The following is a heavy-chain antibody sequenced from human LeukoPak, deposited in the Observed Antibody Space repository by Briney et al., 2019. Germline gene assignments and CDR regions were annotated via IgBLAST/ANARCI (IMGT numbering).Heavy chain of an antibody. J-gene: IGHJ5*02. CDR1: GYTFTSYY. CDR2: IIPIFGTA. V-gene: IGHV1-69*13. D-gene: IGHD1-26*01. Sequence: GASVKVSCKASGYTFTSYYMHWVRQAPGQGLEWMGGIIPIFGTANYAQKFQGRVTITADESTSTAYMELSSLRSEDTAVYYCAGSGLVGATLRDWFDPWGQGTLVTVSS. CDR3: AGSGLVGATLRDWFDP.